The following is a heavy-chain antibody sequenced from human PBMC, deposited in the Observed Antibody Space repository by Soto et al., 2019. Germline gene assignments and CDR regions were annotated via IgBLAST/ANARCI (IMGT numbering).Heavy chain of an antibody. Sequence: SETLSLTCTVSGGSISSYYWSWIRQPPGKGLEWIGYIYYSGSTNYNPSLKSRVTISVDTSKNQFSLKLSSVTAADTAVYYCARDSYYDFWSGYYNYYMDVWGKGTTVTVSS. D-gene: IGHD3-3*01. CDR3: ARDSYYDFWSGYYNYYMDV. CDR2: IYYSGST. V-gene: IGHV4-59*01. CDR1: GGSISSYY. J-gene: IGHJ6*03.